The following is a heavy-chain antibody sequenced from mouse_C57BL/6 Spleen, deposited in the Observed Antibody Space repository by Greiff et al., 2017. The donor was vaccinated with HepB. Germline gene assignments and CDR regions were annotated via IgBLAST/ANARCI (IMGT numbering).Heavy chain of an antibody. Sequence: EVQLKESGPGLVKPSQSLSLTCSVTGYSITSGYYWNWIRQFPGNKLEWMGYISYDGSNNYNPSLKNRISITRDTSKNQFFLKLNSVTTEDTATYYCARPTVVPYWYFDVWGTGTTVTVSS. CDR2: ISYDGSN. CDR1: GYSITSGYY. V-gene: IGHV3-6*01. CDR3: ARPTVVPYWYFDV. D-gene: IGHD1-1*01. J-gene: IGHJ1*03.